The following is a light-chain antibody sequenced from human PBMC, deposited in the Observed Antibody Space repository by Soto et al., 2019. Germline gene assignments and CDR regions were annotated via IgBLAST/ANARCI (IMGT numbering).Light chain of an antibody. CDR3: QQYDVYST. CDR1: RSISSW. V-gene: IGKV1-5*03. CDR2: KAS. J-gene: IGKJ1*01. Sequence: DIQMTQSPSTLSASVGGTVTITCRASRSISSWLAWYQQKPGIAPKLLIYKASTLQSGVPSRFRGSGYGTDFTLPISRLQPDDSATYYCQQYDVYSTFGQGTKVEIK.